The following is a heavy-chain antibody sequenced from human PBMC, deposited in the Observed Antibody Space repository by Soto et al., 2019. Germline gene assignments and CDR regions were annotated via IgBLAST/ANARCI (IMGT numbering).Heavy chain of an antibody. J-gene: IGHJ4*02. V-gene: IGHV2-5*02. CDR2: IYWDDDK. Sequence: SGPTLVNPTQTLTLTCTFSGFSLSTSGVGVGWIRQPPGKALEWLALIYWDDDKRYSPSLKSRLTITKDTSKNQVVLTMTNMDPVDTATYYCAHTRYNLIPLDYFDYRGQTTLDPVSS. CDR3: AHTRYNLIPLDYFDY. D-gene: IGHD1-20*01. CDR1: GFSLSTSGVG.